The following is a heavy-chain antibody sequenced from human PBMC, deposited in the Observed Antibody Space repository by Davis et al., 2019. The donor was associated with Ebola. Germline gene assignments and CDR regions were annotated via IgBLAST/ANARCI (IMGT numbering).Heavy chain of an antibody. V-gene: IGHV6-1*01. J-gene: IGHJ6*04. CDR2: TYYNSKWYN. CDR3: ARGWFRAGMDV. CDR1: GDSVSTAG. Sequence: LRLSCAISGDSVSTAGWNWIRQSPSRGLEWLGRTYYNSKWYNDYAVSVKSRITINPDTAKNQFSLQLNSVIPEDTALYYCARGWFRAGMDVWGEGTTVTVSS. D-gene: IGHD3-10*01.